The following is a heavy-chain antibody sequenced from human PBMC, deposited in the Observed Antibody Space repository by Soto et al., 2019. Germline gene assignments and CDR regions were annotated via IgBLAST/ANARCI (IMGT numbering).Heavy chain of an antibody. CDR1: GGSFSGYY. V-gene: IGHV4-34*01. CDR3: ARFLANYYGSGSYYNVVGWYYGMDV. D-gene: IGHD3-10*01. J-gene: IGHJ6*02. Sequence: SETLSLTCAVYGGSFSGYYWSWIRQPPGKGLEWIGEINHSGSTNYNPSLKSRVTISVDTSKNQFSLKLSSVTAADTAVYYCARFLANYYGSGSYYNVVGWYYGMDVWGQGTTVT. CDR2: INHSGST.